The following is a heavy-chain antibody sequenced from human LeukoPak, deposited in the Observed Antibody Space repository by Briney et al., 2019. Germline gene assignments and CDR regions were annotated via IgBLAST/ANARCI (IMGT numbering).Heavy chain of an antibody. Sequence: ASVKVSCKASGYTFTGYYMHWVRQAPGQGLEWMGWINPNSGGTNYAQKFQGRVTMTRDTSISTAYMELSRLRSDDTAVYYCARDHYYGSGGYCNVFDWGQGTLDTVSS. CDR3: ARDHYYGSGGYCNVFD. D-gene: IGHD3-10*01. J-gene: IGHJ4*02. CDR2: INPNSGGT. CDR1: GYTFTGYY. V-gene: IGHV1-2*02.